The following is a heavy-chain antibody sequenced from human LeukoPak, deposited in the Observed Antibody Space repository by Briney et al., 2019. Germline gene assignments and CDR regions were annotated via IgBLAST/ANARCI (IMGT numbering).Heavy chain of an antibody. J-gene: IGHJ4*02. Sequence: PSETLSFTCAVSGYSISSGYYWGWVRQPPGKGLEWIGSIYHSGSTYYNPSLKSRVTISVDTSKNQFSLKLSSVTAADTAVYYCARGYCSSTSCYTRDTIDYWGQGTLVTVSS. CDR2: IYHSGST. V-gene: IGHV4-38-2*01. CDR1: GYSISSGYY. D-gene: IGHD2-2*02. CDR3: ARGYCSSTSCYTRDTIDY.